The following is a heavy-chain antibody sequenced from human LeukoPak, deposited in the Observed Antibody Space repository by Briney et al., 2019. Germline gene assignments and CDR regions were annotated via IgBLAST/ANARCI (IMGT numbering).Heavy chain of an antibody. CDR1: GFTFSSYA. V-gene: IGHV3-23*01. Sequence: GGSLRLSCAASGFTFSSYAVSWVRQAPGKGLEWVSAISDNGYGTYFADSVKGRLTISRDNSKNTLYLQMNSLRAEDTAVYYCATDGDGYPFDYWGQGTLVTVSS. J-gene: IGHJ4*02. CDR3: ATDGDGYPFDY. D-gene: IGHD5-24*01. CDR2: ISDNGYGT.